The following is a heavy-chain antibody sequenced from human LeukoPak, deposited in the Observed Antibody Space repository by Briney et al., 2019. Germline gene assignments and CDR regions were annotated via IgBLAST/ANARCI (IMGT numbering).Heavy chain of an antibody. CDR3: ARDEAYYYYMDV. CDR2: IWYDGSNK. CDR1: GFTFSSYG. Sequence: GGSLRLSCAAPGFTFSSYGMHWVRQAPGKGLEWVAVIWYDGSNKYYADSVKGRFTISRDNSKSTLYLQMNSLRAEDTAVYYCARDEAYYYYMDVWGKGTTVTVSS. J-gene: IGHJ6*03. V-gene: IGHV3-33*01.